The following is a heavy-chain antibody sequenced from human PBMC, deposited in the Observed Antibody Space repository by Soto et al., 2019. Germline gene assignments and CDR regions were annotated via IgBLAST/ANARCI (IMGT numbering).Heavy chain of an antibody. CDR2: ISYDGSYK. CDR1: GFTFSSNG. J-gene: IGHJ3*02. CDR3: ASAVTTRGDDAFDI. Sequence: QVQLVESGGGVVQPGRSQRLSCAASGFTFSSNGMHWVRQAPGKGLEWVAAISYDGSYKYHADSVKGRFTISRDNSKDTLYLQMNSLRAEDTALYYCASAVTTRGDDAFDIWGQGTMVTVSS. V-gene: IGHV3-30*03. D-gene: IGHD4-17*01.